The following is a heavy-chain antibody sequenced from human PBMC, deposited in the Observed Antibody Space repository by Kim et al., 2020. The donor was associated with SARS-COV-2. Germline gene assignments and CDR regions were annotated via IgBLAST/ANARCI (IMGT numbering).Heavy chain of an antibody. D-gene: IGHD3-22*01. CDR3: AIRSYDSSGYFTFLDY. CDR2: IYPGDSDT. CDR1: GYSFTSYW. Sequence: GESLKISCKGSGYSFTSYWIGWVRQMPGKGLEWMGIIYPGDSDTRYSPSFQGQVTISADKSISTAYLQWSSLKASDTAMYYCAIRSYDSSGYFTFLDYWGQGTLVTVSS. J-gene: IGHJ4*02. V-gene: IGHV5-51*01.